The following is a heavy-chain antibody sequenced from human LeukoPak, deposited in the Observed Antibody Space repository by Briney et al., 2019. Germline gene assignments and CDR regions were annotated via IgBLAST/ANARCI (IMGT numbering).Heavy chain of an antibody. CDR2: ISGSSGST. CDR3: AKGAWASRYYYDSSGYYYSFDY. D-gene: IGHD3-22*01. J-gene: IGHJ4*02. CDR1: GFTFSSYA. V-gene: IGHV3-23*01. Sequence: GASLRLSCAASGFTFSSYAMSWVRQAPGKGLEWVSAISGSSGSTYYADSVKGRFTISRDNSKNTLYLQMNSLRAEDTAVYYCAKGAWASRYYYDSSGYYYSFDYWGQGTLVTVSS.